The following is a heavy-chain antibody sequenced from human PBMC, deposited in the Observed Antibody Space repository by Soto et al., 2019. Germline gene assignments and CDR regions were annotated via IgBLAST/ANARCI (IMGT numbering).Heavy chain of an antibody. V-gene: IGHV1-8*01. J-gene: IGHJ3*01. Sequence: GASVEVSCKTSGYTFTDYDINWVRQATGQGLEWMGWMNPNSGNTGYAQKFQGRVSMTRNTATSTAYMELSSLRSDDTAIYYCARDSSTTNPVWGQGTMVTVSS. CDR3: ARDSSTTNPV. CDR2: MNPNSGNT. CDR1: GYTFTDYD. D-gene: IGHD2-2*01.